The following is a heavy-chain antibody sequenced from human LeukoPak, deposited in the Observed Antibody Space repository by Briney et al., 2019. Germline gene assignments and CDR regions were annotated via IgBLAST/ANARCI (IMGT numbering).Heavy chain of an antibody. CDR3: AREGYDSSGYPYGDY. J-gene: IGHJ4*02. Sequence: PGGSLRLSCAASGFTFSSYAMHWVRQAPGKGLEWVAVISYDGSNKYYADSVKGRFTISRDNSKNMLYLQMNSLRAEDTAVYYCAREGYDSSGYPYGDYWGQGTLVTVSS. CDR1: GFTFSSYA. V-gene: IGHV3-30-3*01. CDR2: ISYDGSNK. D-gene: IGHD3-22*01.